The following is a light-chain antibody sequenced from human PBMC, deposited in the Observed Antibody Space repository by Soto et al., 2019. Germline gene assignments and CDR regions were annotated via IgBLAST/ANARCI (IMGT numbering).Light chain of an antibody. CDR1: QSISSW. J-gene: IGKJ1*01. CDR2: DAY. CDR3: QQYNSYSWT. V-gene: IGKV1-5*01. Sequence: DIQRPESPSTLSSSVGDRFTITCRASQSISSWLAWYQQKQGKANKLLIYDAYSLESGVPSRFSGSGSGTEFTLTIRSMQPDDFATYYCQQYNSYSWTFGQGTTVDIK.